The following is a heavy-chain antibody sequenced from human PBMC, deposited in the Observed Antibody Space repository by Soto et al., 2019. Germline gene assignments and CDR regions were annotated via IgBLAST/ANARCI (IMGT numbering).Heavy chain of an antibody. CDR3: ARRNYGSGSYYSWFDP. J-gene: IGHJ5*02. CDR2: INHSGST. CDR1: GGSFSGYY. D-gene: IGHD3-10*01. Sequence: SSETLSLTCAVYGGSFSGYYWSWIRQPPGKGLEWIGEINHSGSTNYNPSLKSRVTISVDTSKNLFSLKLSSVTAADTAVYYCARRNYGSGSYYSWFDPWGQGTLVTVSS. V-gene: IGHV4-34*01.